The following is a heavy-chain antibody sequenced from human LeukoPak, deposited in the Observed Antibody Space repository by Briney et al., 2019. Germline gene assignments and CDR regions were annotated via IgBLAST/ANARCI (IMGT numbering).Heavy chain of an antibody. CDR1: GGSIISYF. D-gene: IGHD6-13*01. CDR3: ARDHDSIDWYVGAFDY. Sequence: SETLSLTCTVSGGSIISYFWSWVRQPAGKGLEWIGRIYASGSSNYYPALKSRVIMSVDTSKNQISLRLTSVTAADTAVYYCARDHDSIDWYVGAFDYWGQGAPVTVSS. CDR2: IYASGSS. V-gene: IGHV4-4*07. J-gene: IGHJ4*02.